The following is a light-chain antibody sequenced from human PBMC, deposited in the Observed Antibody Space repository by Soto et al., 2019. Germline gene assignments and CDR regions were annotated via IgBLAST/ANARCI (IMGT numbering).Light chain of an antibody. CDR1: QSVGDTY. CDR3: QQYAGSPRT. V-gene: IGKV3-20*01. CDR2: ATS. J-gene: IGKJ1*01. Sequence: EIVLTQSPGTLSLSLGEGATLSCRASQSVGDTYLAWYQQKPGQAPRLLIYATSLRATGIPDRFSGSGSGTDFTLTISRLEPEDFAVYFCQQYAGSPRTFGQGTKVEIK.